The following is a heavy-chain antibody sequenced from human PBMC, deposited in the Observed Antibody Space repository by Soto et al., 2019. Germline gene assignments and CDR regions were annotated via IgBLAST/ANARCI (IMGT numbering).Heavy chain of an antibody. V-gene: IGHV3-33*01. CDR3: ARGSFSISYYYGMDG. CDR2: IWYDGSNK. J-gene: IGHJ6*02. D-gene: IGHD6-6*01. CDR1: GFTFSSYG. Sequence: GGSLRLSCAASGFTFSSYGMHWVRQAPGKGLEWVAVIWYDGSNKYYADSVKGRFTISRDNSKNTLYLQMNSLRAEDTAVYYCARGSFSISYYYGMDGWGQGTTVTVSS.